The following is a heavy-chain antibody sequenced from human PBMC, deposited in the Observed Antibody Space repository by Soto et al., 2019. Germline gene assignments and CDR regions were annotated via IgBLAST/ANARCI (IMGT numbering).Heavy chain of an antibody. CDR1: GFTFSSYS. V-gene: IGHV3-48*01. Sequence: EVQLVESGGGLVQPGGSLRLSCAACGFTFSSYSMSWVRQTPGKGLEWVSHISGGSSLIYYADSVKGRFTISRDNAENSLYLQMNSLRAEDTAVYYCATRSRGYSGYVKYWGQGTVVTVSS. J-gene: IGHJ4*02. CDR3: ATRSRGYSGYVKY. CDR2: ISGGSSLI. D-gene: IGHD5-12*01.